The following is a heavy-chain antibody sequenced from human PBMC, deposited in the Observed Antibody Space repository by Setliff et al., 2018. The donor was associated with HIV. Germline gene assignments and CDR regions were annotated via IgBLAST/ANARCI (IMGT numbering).Heavy chain of an antibody. J-gene: IGHJ4*02. Sequence: PGGSLRLSCAASGFTFSSYAMSWVRQAPGKGLEWVASISPDGTRNHCVGSVKGRFTASRDNAKNSLYLQMNSLRAEDTAVYFCAKGASPAGSVAYFDYWGQGTLVTVSS. D-gene: IGHD6-19*01. CDR1: GFTFSSYA. CDR3: AKGASPAGSVAYFDY. CDR2: ISPDGTRN. V-gene: IGHV3-7*03.